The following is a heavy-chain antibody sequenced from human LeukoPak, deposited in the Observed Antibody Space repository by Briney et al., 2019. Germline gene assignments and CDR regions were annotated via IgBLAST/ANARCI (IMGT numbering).Heavy chain of an antibody. Sequence: SVKVSCKASGGTFSSYAISWVRQAPGQGLEWMGRIIPILGIANYAQKFQGRVTITADKSTSTAYMELSSLRSEDTAVYYCARQGSKVYYYGSEIFDYWGQGTLVTVPS. J-gene: IGHJ4*02. CDR1: GGTFSSYA. CDR2: IIPILGIA. CDR3: ARQGSKVYYYGSEIFDY. V-gene: IGHV1-69*04. D-gene: IGHD3-10*01.